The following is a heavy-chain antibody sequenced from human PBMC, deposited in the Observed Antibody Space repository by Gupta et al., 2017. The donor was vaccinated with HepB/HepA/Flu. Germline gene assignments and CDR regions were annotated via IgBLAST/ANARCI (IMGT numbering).Heavy chain of an antibody. J-gene: IGHJ4*02. CDR3: ANVDYGGKSGQDY. V-gene: IGHV3-23*01. Sequence: EVQLLESGGGLVQPGGSLRLSCAASGFTFSSYAMSWVRQAPGKGLEWVSAISGSGGSTYYADSVKGRFTISRDNSKNTLYLQMNSLRAXDTAVYYCANVDYGGKSGQDYWGQGTLVTVST. CDR2: ISGSGGST. D-gene: IGHD4-17*01. CDR1: GFTFSSYA.